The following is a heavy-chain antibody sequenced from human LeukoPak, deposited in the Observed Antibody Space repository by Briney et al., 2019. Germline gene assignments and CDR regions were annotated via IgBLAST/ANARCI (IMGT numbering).Heavy chain of an antibody. CDR3: ARDRLPGTADY. J-gene: IGHJ4*02. D-gene: IGHD1-1*01. CDR2: IYYSGST. Sequence: SETLSLTCTVSGGSISSSRYYWDWIRQPPGKGLEWIGSIYYSGSTYYNPSLKSRVTISVDTSKNQFSLKLSSVTAADTAVYYCARDRLPGTADYWGQGTLVTVSS. CDR1: GGSISSSRYY. V-gene: IGHV4-39*07.